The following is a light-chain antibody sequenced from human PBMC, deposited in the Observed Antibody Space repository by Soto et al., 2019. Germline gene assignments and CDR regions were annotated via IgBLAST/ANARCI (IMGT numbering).Light chain of an antibody. J-gene: IGKJ1*01. CDR2: GAS. V-gene: IGKV3-15*01. CDR1: QSVSSN. CDR3: QQYHNWQGT. Sequence: EIVMTQSPATLSVSPGERATLSCRASQSVSSNLAWYQQKPGQAPRLLIYGASTRATGIPARFSGSGSGTEFTLTISSLQSEDFAVYYCQQYHNWQGTLGQGTKVDX.